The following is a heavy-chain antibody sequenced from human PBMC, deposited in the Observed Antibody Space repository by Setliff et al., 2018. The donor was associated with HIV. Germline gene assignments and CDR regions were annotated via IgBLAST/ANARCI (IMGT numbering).Heavy chain of an antibody. Sequence: PGESLKISCKGSGYSFISYWIGWVRQVPGKGLEWMGIIYPGDSNTKYSPSFQGQVTLSVDKSISTAYLQWSGLKASNTAMYYCATPISITSGSAFDYWGQGTLVTVSS. CDR2: IYPGDSNT. D-gene: IGHD2-2*01. V-gene: IGHV5-51*01. J-gene: IGHJ4*02. CDR3: ATPISITSGSAFDY. CDR1: GYSFISYW.